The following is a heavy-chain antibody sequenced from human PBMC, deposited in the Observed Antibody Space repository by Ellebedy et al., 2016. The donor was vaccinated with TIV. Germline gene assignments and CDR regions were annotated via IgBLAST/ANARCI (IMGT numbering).Heavy chain of an antibody. J-gene: IGHJ6*02. Sequence: ASVKVSXXASGYTFSSQAVHWVRQAPGQGLEWMGWINGGNGDTVYSQKFQGRVTITRDTSASTAYMELSSLRFEDTAIYYCARGGWCSTTNCYGGHFYGMDVWGQGTSVNVSS. D-gene: IGHD2-2*01. CDR2: INGGNGDT. V-gene: IGHV1-3*01. CDR3: ARGGWCSTTNCYGGHFYGMDV. CDR1: GYTFSSQA.